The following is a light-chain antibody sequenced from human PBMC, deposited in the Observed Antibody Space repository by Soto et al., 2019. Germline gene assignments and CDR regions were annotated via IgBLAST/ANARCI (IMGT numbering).Light chain of an antibody. CDR3: CSYAGVNTFYV. CDR1: SSDVGSYNL. Sequence: QSALTQPASVSGSPGQSITISCTGTSSDVGSYNLVSWYQQHPGKAPKLMIYGVSKRPSGVSDRFSGSKSGDTASLTISGLPAEDEADYYCCSYAGVNTFYVFGTGTKVTVL. V-gene: IGLV2-23*02. CDR2: GVS. J-gene: IGLJ1*01.